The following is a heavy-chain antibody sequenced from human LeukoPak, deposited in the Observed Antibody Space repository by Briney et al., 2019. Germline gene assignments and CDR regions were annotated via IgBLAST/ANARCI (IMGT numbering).Heavy chain of an antibody. CDR3: ARDSYSSGWSDFDY. J-gene: IGHJ4*02. V-gene: IGHV3-53*05. Sequence: GGFLRLSCAASGFTVSSSYMSWVRQAPGKGLEWVSVIYSGGSTYYADSVKGRFAISRDNSKNTLYLQMGSLRAEDMAVYYCARDSYSSGWSDFDYWGQGTLVTVSS. CDR1: GFTVSSSY. CDR2: IYSGGST. D-gene: IGHD6-19*01.